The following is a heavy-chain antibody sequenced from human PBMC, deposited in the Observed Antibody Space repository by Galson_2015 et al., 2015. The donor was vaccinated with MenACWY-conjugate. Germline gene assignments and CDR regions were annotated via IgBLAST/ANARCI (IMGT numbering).Heavy chain of an antibody. J-gene: IGHJ4*02. Sequence: SLRLSCAASGLTFADYAMSWFRQAPVEGLEWVGFIRSKAYGGTTEYAASVKGRFTISRDDSKSIAYLHVNSLNAEDTAVYYCARGLEGYTYGPYHFDYWGQGTLVTVSS. V-gene: IGHV3-49*03. CDR3: ARGLEGYTYGPYHFDY. D-gene: IGHD5-18*01. CDR1: GLTFADYA. CDR2: IRSKAYGGTT.